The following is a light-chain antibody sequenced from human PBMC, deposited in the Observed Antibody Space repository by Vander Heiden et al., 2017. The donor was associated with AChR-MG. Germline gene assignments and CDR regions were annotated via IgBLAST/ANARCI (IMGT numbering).Light chain of an antibody. CDR2: KDT. V-gene: IGLV3-25*03. CDR3: QSADASGTYWV. CDR1: VLPKQY. Sequence: FELPQPPSVSVSPGHTARTPCPGDVLPKQYAYWYQQKPGQAPVLVIYKDTERPSGIPERFSGSSSGTKVTLTISGVQAEDEADYYCQSADASGTYWVFGGGTKLTVL. J-gene: IGLJ3*02.